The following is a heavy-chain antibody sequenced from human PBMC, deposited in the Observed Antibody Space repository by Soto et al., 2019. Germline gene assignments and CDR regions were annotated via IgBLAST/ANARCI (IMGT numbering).Heavy chain of an antibody. CDR2: INHSGNT. CDR3: ARGRGEFDP. D-gene: IGHD2-21*01. Sequence: SETLSLTCAVYGASLSDNYCNWLRQPPGKGLEWIGEINHSGNTNYNPSLRSRVTISIDTSKNQLSLNLRSVSAADTAVYYCARGRGEFDPWGQGTLVTVSS. V-gene: IGHV4-34*01. J-gene: IGHJ5*02. CDR1: GASLSDNY.